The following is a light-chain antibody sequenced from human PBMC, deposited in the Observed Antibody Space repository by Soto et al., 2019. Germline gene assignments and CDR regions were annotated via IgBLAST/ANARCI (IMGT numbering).Light chain of an antibody. J-gene: IGLJ1*01. Sequence: QSVLTQPXXXSXSPGQXXXXXXXXXXCDVGGYNYVSWYQQHPGKAPKLMIYEVSKRPSGVPDRFSGSKSGNTASLTVSGLQAEDEADYYCSSYAGSVYVFGTGTX. CDR2: EVS. CDR1: XCDVGGYNY. CDR3: SSYAGSVYV. V-gene: IGLV2-8*01.